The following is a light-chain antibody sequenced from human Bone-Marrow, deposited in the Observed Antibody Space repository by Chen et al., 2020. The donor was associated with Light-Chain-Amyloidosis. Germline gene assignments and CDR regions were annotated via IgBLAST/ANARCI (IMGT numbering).Light chain of an antibody. V-gene: IGLV3-25*03. CDR1: DLPTKY. CDR3: HSADSSVTYEVI. J-gene: IGLJ2*01. Sequence: SYELTQPPSVSVAPGQTARITCSGDDLPTKYAYWYQQKPGQAPVLVIHRDTERPSGISERFSGSRSGTPATLSISGDQTEDEADSHCHSADSSVTYEVIFGGGTKLTVL. CDR2: RDT.